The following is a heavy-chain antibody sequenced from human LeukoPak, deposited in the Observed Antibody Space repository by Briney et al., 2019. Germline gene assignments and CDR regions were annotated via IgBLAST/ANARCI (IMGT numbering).Heavy chain of an antibody. D-gene: IGHD3-10*01. CDR1: VGTFRSYA. J-gene: IGHJ4*02. CDR2: IIPIFGTA. V-gene: IGHV1-69*06. Sequence: SVKLSCKVSVGTFRSYAISWVRQAPGQGLEWMGGIIPIFGTANYAQKFQGRVTITADKSTSTAYVELSSLRSEDTAVYYCARERADGSGRRNYYVDYWGQGPLVTVSS. CDR3: ARERADGSGRRNYYVDY.